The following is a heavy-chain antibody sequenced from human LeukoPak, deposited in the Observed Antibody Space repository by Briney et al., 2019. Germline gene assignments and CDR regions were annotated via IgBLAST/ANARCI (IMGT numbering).Heavy chain of an antibody. Sequence: SETLSLTCTVSGGSISSYYWSWIRQPPGKGLEWIGYIYDSGSTNYNPSLKSRVTISVDTSKKQFSLKLSSMTAADTAVYYCARVYTYGGTFHFNYWGQGTLVTVSS. D-gene: IGHD1-26*01. CDR1: GGSISSYY. V-gene: IGHV4-59*08. CDR2: IYDSGST. J-gene: IGHJ4*02. CDR3: ARVYTYGGTFHFNY.